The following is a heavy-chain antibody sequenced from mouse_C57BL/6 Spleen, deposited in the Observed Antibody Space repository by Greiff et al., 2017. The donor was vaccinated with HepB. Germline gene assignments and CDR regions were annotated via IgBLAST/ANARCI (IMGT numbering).Heavy chain of an antibody. V-gene: IGHV5-17*01. J-gene: IGHJ4*01. CDR2: ISSGSSTI. Sequence: DVKLVESGGGLVKPGGSLKLSCAASGFTFSDYGMHWVRQAPEKGLEWVAYISSGSSTIYYADTVKGRFTISRDNAKNTLFLQMTSLRSEDTAMYYCARRRSPAMDYWGQGTSVTVSS. D-gene: IGHD1-1*01. CDR3: ARRRSPAMDY. CDR1: GFTFSDYG.